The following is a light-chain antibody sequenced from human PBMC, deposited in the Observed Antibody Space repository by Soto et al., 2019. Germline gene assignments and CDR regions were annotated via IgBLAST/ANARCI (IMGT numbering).Light chain of an antibody. Sequence: QSVLTQPPSASGTPGQRVTISCSGGSSNIGTNHVYWYQHLPGTAPKRLIYRHTLRPSGVPDRFSASKSGTSASLAISGLRSDDESDYYCSAWDDSLSGWVFGGGAKLTVL. V-gene: IGLV1-47*01. CDR2: RHT. CDR1: SSNIGTNH. CDR3: SAWDDSLSGWV. J-gene: IGLJ3*02.